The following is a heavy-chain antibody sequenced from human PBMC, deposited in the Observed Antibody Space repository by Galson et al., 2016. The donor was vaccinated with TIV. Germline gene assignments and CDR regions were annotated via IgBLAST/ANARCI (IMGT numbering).Heavy chain of an antibody. CDR2: IIPMMGIT. D-gene: IGHD3-10*01. Sequence: SVKVSCKALGGTLNSYTITWVRQAPGQGLEWMGRIIPMMGITNYAQKVQGRLTITADESTSNAYMELTSLTSDDTAVYYCARSGDRGGYMDVWGKGTTVTVSS. J-gene: IGHJ6*03. V-gene: IGHV1-69*02. CDR3: ARSGDRGGYMDV. CDR1: GGTLNSYT.